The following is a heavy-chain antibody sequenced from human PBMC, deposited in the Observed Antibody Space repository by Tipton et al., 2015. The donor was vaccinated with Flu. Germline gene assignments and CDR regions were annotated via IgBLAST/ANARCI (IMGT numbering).Heavy chain of an antibody. CDR2: IYYSGST. D-gene: IGHD2-21*01. Sequence: LRLSCTVPGGSISSGDYYWSWIRQPPGKGLEWIGYIYYSGSTYYNPSLKSRVTISVDTSKNQFSLKLSSVTAADTAVYYCASFLEWISILDYWGQGTLVTVSS. J-gene: IGHJ4*02. V-gene: IGHV4-30-4*01. CDR1: GGSISSGDYY. CDR3: ASFLEWISILDY.